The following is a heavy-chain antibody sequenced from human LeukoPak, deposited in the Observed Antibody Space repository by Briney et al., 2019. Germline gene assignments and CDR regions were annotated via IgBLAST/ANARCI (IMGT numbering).Heavy chain of an antibody. V-gene: IGHV3-48*03. D-gene: IGHD1-26*01. CDR2: ISSSGSTI. Sequence: GGSLRLSCAAPGFTFSSYEMNWVRQAPGKGLEWVSYISSSGSTIYYADSVKGRFTISRDNAKNSLYLQMNSLRAEDTAVYYCARDWYSGSYPLDYWGQGTLVTVSS. CDR3: ARDWYSGSYPLDY. J-gene: IGHJ4*02. CDR1: GFTFSSYE.